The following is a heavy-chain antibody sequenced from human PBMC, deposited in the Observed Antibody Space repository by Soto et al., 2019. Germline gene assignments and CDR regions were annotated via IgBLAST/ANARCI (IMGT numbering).Heavy chain of an antibody. V-gene: IGHV3-23*01. J-gene: IGHJ4*02. Sequence: GGSLRLSCAASGFTFSSYAMSWVRQAPGKGLEWVSAISGSGGSTYYADSGKGRFTISRDNSKNTLYLQMNSLRAEDTAVYYCAKDQDVVVAAATQFDYWGQGTLVTVSS. CDR1: GFTFSSYA. CDR3: AKDQDVVVAAATQFDY. D-gene: IGHD2-15*01. CDR2: ISGSGGST.